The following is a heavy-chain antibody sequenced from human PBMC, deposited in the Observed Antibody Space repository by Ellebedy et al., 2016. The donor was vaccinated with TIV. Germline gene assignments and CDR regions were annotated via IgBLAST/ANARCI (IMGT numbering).Heavy chain of an antibody. CDR2: LNPNSGAT. CDR1: GYTFTDYY. J-gene: IGHJ4*02. V-gene: IGHV1-2*02. CDR3: ARVSTTVEVGATPAAYYFDY. Sequence: AASVKVSCKASGYTFTDYYLHWVRQAPGQGLEWMGWLNPNSGATNYAQKFQGRVTVTRDTSISTAYMELSRLRSDDTAVYYCARVSTTVEVGATPAAYYFDYWGQGTLVTVSS. D-gene: IGHD1-26*01.